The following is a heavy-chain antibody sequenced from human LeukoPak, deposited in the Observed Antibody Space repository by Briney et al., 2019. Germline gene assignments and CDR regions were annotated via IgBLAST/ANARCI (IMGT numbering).Heavy chain of an antibody. V-gene: IGHV1-69*13. Sequence: SVKVSCKASGGTFSSYAISWVRQAPGQGLEWMGGIIPISGTANYAQKFQGRVTITADESTSTAYMELSSLRSEDTAVYYCARDYYGSGSYYKPFDYWGQGTLVTVSS. J-gene: IGHJ4*02. D-gene: IGHD3-10*01. CDR1: GGTFSSYA. CDR3: ARDYYGSGSYYKPFDY. CDR2: IIPISGTA.